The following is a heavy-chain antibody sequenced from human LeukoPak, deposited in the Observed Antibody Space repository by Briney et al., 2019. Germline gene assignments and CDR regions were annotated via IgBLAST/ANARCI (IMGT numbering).Heavy chain of an antibody. V-gene: IGHV3-74*01. CDR2: IKSDGSST. CDR1: GFTFSSYW. Sequence: GGSLRLSCAASGFTFSSYWMHWVRHTPGKGLVWVSRIKSDGSSTSYADSVKGRFTISRDNAKNSLYLQMNSLRAEDTAVYYCARDRRPMTTVYYYGMDVWGQGTTVTVSS. J-gene: IGHJ6*02. CDR3: ARDRRPMTTVYYYGMDV. D-gene: IGHD4-11*01.